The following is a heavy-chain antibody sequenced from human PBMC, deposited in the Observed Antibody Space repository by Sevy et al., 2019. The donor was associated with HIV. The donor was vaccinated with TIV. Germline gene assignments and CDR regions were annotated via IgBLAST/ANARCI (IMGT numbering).Heavy chain of an antibody. V-gene: IGHV3-74*01. CDR2: INGDGTNT. Sequence: GGSLRLSCAASGFTFNRNWMHWVRQAPGKGLVWVSQINGDGTNTNYADSVKGRFTISRDNAKNTVYLQMNSRTVEDTAVYYCASEVYCSSGRCFSPRFDNWGQGTLVTVSS. CDR3: ASEVYCSSGRCFSPRFDN. J-gene: IGHJ4*02. D-gene: IGHD2-15*01. CDR1: GFTFNRNW.